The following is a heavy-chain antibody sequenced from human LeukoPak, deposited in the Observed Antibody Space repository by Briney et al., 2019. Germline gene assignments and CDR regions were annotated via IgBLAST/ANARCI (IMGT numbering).Heavy chain of an antibody. CDR3: VREGSGYPDY. D-gene: IGHD5-18*01. V-gene: IGHV3-48*02. Sequence: GGSLRLSGAASGFSFTTYNMNWVRQAPGKGLEWVSYISSGSSVIYYADSVKGRFTISRDNAKNSLYLQMNSLRDEDTAVYYCVREGSGYPDYWGQGTLVTVSS. CDR2: ISSGSSVI. CDR1: GFSFTTYN. J-gene: IGHJ4*02.